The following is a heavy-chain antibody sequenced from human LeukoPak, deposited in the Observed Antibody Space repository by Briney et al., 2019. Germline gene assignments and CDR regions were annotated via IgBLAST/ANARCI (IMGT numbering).Heavy chain of an antibody. J-gene: IGHJ4*02. CDR1: GGTFSSYA. D-gene: IGHD5-18*01. V-gene: IGHV1-69*13. CDR2: IIPIFGTA. Sequence: GASVKVSCKASGGTFSSYAISWVRQAPGQGLEWMGGIIPIFGTANYAQKFQGRVTITADESTSTAYMELSSLRSEDTAVYYCARGGYSYDFDYWGQGTLVAVSS. CDR3: ARGGYSYDFDY.